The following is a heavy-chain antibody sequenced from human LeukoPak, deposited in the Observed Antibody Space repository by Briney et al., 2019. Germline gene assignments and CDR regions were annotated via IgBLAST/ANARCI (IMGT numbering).Heavy chain of an antibody. D-gene: IGHD2-21*02. CDR3: ARDASGSDLPFDY. CDR2: ISGGGETR. Sequence: PGGSLRLSCAASGFTFSGYSMHWVRQAPGKGLEWLSYISGGGETRYYADSVKGRFTISRDNGKNALYLQINSLRAEDTAVYYCARDASGSDLPFDYWGQGTLVTVSS. V-gene: IGHV3-48*03. CDR1: GFTFSGYS. J-gene: IGHJ4*02.